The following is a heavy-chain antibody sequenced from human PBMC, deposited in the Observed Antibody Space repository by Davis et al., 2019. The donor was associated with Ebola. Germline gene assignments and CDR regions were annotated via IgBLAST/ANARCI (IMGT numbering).Heavy chain of an antibody. CDR3: AARPTYYYGSGHDY. V-gene: IGHV4-34*01. J-gene: IGHJ4*02. CDR2: INHSGRT. D-gene: IGHD3-10*01. CDR1: GGSFSGYY. Sequence: GSLRLSCAVYGGSFSGYYWSWIRQPPGKGLEWIGEINHSGRTNYNPSLKSRVTISVDTSKNQFSLKLGSVTAADTAVYYCAARPTYYYGSGHDYWGQGTLVTVSS.